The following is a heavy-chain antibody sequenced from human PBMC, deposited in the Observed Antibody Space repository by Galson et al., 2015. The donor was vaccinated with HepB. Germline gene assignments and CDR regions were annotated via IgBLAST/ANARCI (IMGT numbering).Heavy chain of an antibody. CDR3: ARDKQWLVDWYFDL. J-gene: IGHJ2*01. CDR2: IWYDGSNK. Sequence: SLRLSCAASGFTFSSYGMHWVRQAPGKGLEWVAVIWYDGSNKYYADSVKGRFTISRDNSKNTLYQQMNSLRAEDTAVYYCARDKQWLVDWYFDLWGRGTLVTVSS. V-gene: IGHV3-33*08. CDR1: GFTFSSYG. D-gene: IGHD6-19*01.